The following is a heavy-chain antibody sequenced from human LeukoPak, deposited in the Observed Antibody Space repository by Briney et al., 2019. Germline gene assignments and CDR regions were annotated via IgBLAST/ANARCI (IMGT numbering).Heavy chain of an antibody. Sequence: ASVKVSCKVSGYTLTELSMHWVRQAPGKGLEWMGGFDPEDGETIYAQKFQGRVTMTEDTSTDTAYMELSSLRSEDTAVYYCATWSTRTWLVGFDYWAREPWSPSPQ. D-gene: IGHD6-19*01. CDR1: GYTLTELS. J-gene: IGHJ4*02. CDR2: FDPEDGET. CDR3: ATWSTRTWLVGFDY. V-gene: IGHV1-24*01.